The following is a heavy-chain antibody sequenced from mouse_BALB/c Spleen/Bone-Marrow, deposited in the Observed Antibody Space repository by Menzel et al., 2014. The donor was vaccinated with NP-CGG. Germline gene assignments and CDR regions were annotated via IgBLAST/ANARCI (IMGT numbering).Heavy chain of an antibody. CDR1: GFAFSSYD. CDR3: ARPLYYYGSSPFYAMDY. V-gene: IGHV5-12-1*01. J-gene: IGHJ4*01. D-gene: IGHD1-1*01. Sequence: DVKLVESGGGLAKPGGSLKLSCAASGFAFSSYDMSWVRQTPEKRLEWVAYISSGGGSTYYPDTVKGRFTISRDNAKNTLYLQMSSLKSEDTAMYYCARPLYYYGSSPFYAMDYWGQGTSVTVSS. CDR2: ISSGGGST.